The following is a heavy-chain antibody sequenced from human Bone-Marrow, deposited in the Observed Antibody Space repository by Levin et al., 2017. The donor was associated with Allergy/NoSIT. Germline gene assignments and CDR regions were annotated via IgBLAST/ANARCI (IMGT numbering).Heavy chain of an antibody. CDR2: ISHSGTT. V-gene: IGHV4-38-2*02. J-gene: IGHJ3*01. Sequence: SETLSLTCTVSGFSISSGYYWGWIRQPPGKGLEWIAVISHSGTTYYNPSLKSRVSISVDTSKMQLSLGLTSVTAADTAVHYCARDRGDFVPGDAFDVWGQGTMVTVSS. CDR3: ARDRGDFVPGDAFDV. D-gene: IGHD4-17*01. CDR1: GFSISSGYY.